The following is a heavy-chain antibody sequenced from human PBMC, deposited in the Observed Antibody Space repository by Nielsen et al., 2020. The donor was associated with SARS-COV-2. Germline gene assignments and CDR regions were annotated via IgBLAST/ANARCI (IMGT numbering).Heavy chain of an antibody. CDR2: ISWNSGSI. V-gene: IGHV3-9*01. D-gene: IGHD2-21*02. CDR3: AKGVVVTAILDAFDI. CDR1: GFTFDDYA. J-gene: IGHJ3*02. Sequence: GGSLRLSCATSGFTFDDYAMHWVRQAPGKGLEWVSGISWNSGSIGYADSVKGRFTISRDNAKNSLYLQMNSLRAEDTALYYCAKGVVVTAILDAFDIWGQGTMVTVSS.